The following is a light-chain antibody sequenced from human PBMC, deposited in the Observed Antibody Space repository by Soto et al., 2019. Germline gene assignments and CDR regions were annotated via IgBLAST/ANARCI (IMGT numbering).Light chain of an antibody. V-gene: IGKV1-5*03. CDR1: QSLSSW. CDR3: QQYNSYSGT. CDR2: KAS. Sequence: GDRVTITCRASQSLSSWLAWYQQKPGKAPKLLLYKASSLESGVPSRFSGSGSGTEFTLTISSLQPDDFATYYCQQYNSYSGTFGQGTKV. J-gene: IGKJ1*01.